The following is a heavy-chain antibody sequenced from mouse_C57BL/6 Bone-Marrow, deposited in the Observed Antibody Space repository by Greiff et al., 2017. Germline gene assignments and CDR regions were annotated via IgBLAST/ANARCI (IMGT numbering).Heavy chain of an antibody. Sequence: QVQLQQSGAELVKPGASVKMSCKASGYTFTTYPIEWMKQNHGKSLEWIGNFHPYNDDTKYNEKFKGKATLTVETSSSTVYLELSRLTSDDSAVYNCARGGNDGGYYFDYWGQGTTRTVSS. D-gene: IGHD1-1*02. CDR1: GYTFTTYP. CDR3: ARGGNDGGYYFDY. J-gene: IGHJ2*01. V-gene: IGHV1-47*01. CDR2: FHPYNDDT.